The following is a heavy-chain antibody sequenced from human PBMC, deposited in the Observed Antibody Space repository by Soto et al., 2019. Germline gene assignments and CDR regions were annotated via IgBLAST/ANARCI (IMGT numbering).Heavy chain of an antibody. CDR1: GFTFSSYS. J-gene: IGHJ4*02. D-gene: IGHD2-2*01. CDR3: ARDGHCISSSCFFLPDY. Sequence: PGGSLRLSCAASGFTFSSYSMSWVRQAPGKGLEWVSSISGSASNIHYADSVKGRFTISRDTAENSLYLQLNSLRAEDTALYYCARDGHCISSSCFFLPDYWSQGTLVTVSS. CDR2: ISGSASNI. V-gene: IGHV3-21*01.